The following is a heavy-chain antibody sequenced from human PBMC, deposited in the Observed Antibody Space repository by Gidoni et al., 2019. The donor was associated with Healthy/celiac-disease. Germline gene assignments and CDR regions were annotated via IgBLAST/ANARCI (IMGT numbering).Heavy chain of an antibody. Sequence: EVQLVESGGGLVQPGRSLRLSCAASGFTFDDYAMHWVRQAPGKGLEWVSGISWNSGSIGYADSVKGRFTISRDNAKNSLYLQMNSLRAEDTALYYCAKARSGYYPRGDYFDYWGQG. CDR1: GFTFDDYA. CDR2: ISWNSGSI. CDR3: AKARSGYYPRGDYFDY. V-gene: IGHV3-9*01. J-gene: IGHJ4*02. D-gene: IGHD3-22*01.